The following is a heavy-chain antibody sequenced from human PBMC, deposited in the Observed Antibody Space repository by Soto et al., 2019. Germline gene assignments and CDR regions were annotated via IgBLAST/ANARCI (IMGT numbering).Heavy chain of an antibody. J-gene: IGHJ4*02. V-gene: IGHV1-24*01. CDR3: ATGRNVDFWSGYLS. Sequence: ASVKVSCKVSGYTLTELSMHWVRQAPGKGLEWMGGFDPEDGETIYAQKFHGRVTMTEDTSTDTAYMELSSLRSEDTAVYYCATGRNVDFWSGYLSWGQGTLVTVSS. CDR1: GYTLTELS. D-gene: IGHD3-3*01. CDR2: FDPEDGET.